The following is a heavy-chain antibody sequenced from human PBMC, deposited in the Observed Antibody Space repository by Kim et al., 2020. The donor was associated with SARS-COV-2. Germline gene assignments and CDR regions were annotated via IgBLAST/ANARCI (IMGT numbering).Heavy chain of an antibody. CDR2: IYWDDAK. V-gene: IGHV2-5*02. Sequence: SGPTLVNPTQTLTLTCTFSGFSLSTTGVAVGWIRQPPGKALEWLALIYWDDAKRYSPSLKSRLTITKDTSKNQVVLTMTTMDPVDTATYYCAKVRRDAGSYPDFDSWGQGTLVTVSS. CDR1: GFSLSTTGVA. CDR3: AKVRRDAGSYPDFDS. D-gene: IGHD3-10*01. J-gene: IGHJ4*02.